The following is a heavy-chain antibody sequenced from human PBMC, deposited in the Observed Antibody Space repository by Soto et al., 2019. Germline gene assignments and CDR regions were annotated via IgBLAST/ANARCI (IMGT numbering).Heavy chain of an antibody. D-gene: IGHD3-22*01. V-gene: IGHV1-18*04. CDR2: ISGYNGNT. CDR3: ARDREYYYDSSGNYYYHYGMDV. Sequence: QVQLVESGAEVKKPGASVKVSCKASGYTFTNYGISWVRQAPGQGLEWMGWISGYNGNTKYAQKFKGRVTMTTDTPTNTAYMDLRSLRSDDTAVYYCARDREYYYDSSGNYYYHYGMDVWGQGTTVIVS. CDR1: GYTFTNYG. J-gene: IGHJ6*02.